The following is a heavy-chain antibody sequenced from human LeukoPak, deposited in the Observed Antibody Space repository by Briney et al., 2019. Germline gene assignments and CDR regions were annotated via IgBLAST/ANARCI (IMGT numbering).Heavy chain of an antibody. Sequence: PSETLSLTCAVSGGSITSDNWWTWVRQSPGKGLEWIGQIYHSGGTNYNPSLKSRVTISVDKSKNHFSLKLSSVTAADTAIYYCARDLVDSGGYYFDSWGQGTLVTVSS. J-gene: IGHJ4*02. D-gene: IGHD3-22*01. CDR2: IYHSGGT. CDR1: GGSITSDNW. V-gene: IGHV4-4*02. CDR3: ARDLVDSGGYYFDS.